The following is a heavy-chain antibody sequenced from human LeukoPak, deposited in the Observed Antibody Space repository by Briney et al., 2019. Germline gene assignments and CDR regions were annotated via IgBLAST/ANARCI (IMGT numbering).Heavy chain of an antibody. Sequence: GGSLRLSCAASGFTFSSYSMNWVRQAPGKGLEWVSSISSSSSYIYYVDSVKGRFTISRDNAKNSLYLQMNSLRAEDTAVYYCARDSGNYWGQGTLVTVSS. CDR2: ISSSSSYI. CDR3: ARDSGNY. J-gene: IGHJ4*02. V-gene: IGHV3-21*01. D-gene: IGHD1-26*01. CDR1: GFTFSSYS.